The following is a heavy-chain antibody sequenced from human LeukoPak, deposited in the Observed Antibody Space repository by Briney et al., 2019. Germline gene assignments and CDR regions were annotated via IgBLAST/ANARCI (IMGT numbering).Heavy chain of an antibody. V-gene: IGHV3-23*01. D-gene: IGHD2-15*01. CDR1: GFTFSSYA. CDR3: AKDLYSGSCHYY. Sequence: TGGSLRLSCAASGFTFSSYAMSWVRQAPGKGLEWVSAISGSGGSTYYADSVKGRFTISRDNSKNTLYLQMNSLRAEDTAVYYCAKDLYSGSCHYYWGQGTLVTVSS. J-gene: IGHJ4*02. CDR2: ISGSGGST.